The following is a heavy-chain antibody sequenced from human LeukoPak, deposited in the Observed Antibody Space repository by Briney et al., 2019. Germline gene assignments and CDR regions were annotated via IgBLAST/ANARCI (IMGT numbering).Heavy chain of an antibody. CDR1: GFTFDDYT. CDR2: ISWDGAST. J-gene: IGHJ4*02. V-gene: IGHV3-43*01. D-gene: IGHD4-11*01. CDR3: ARAPYGNYGILDY. Sequence: QAGGSLRLSCAASGFTFDDYTMHWVRQAPGKGLDWVSLISWDGASTYYADSVKGRFTISRDSSKNSLYLQMNSLRTEDTALYYCARAPYGNYGILDYWGQGTLVTVSS.